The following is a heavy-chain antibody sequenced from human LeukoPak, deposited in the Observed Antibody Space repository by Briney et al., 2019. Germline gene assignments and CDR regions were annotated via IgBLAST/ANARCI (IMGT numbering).Heavy chain of an antibody. CDR2: IQNDEIDK. Sequence: GGSLRLSCTASGFTIRKYWLHWVRLAPGKGLEWVAFIQNDEIDKFYADSVRGRFTVSRDNSKNTLYLQMDSLRPEDTAVYYCAKERKLLPFDCWGQGTPVTVSS. J-gene: IGHJ4*02. D-gene: IGHD4-23*01. CDR1: GFTIRKYW. CDR3: AKERKLLPFDC. V-gene: IGHV3-30*02.